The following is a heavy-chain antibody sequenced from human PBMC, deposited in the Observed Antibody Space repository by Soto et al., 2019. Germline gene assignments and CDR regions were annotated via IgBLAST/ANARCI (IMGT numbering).Heavy chain of an antibody. CDR3: ARDRRDYGDYYYYYGMDV. CDR2: ISSSSSYT. Sequence: PGGSLRLSCAASGFTFSDYYMSRIRQAPGKGLEWVSYISSSSSYTNYADSVKGRFTISRDNAKNSLYLQMNSLRAEDTAVYYCARDRRDYGDYYYYYGMDVWGQGTTVTVSS. J-gene: IGHJ6*02. V-gene: IGHV3-11*06. CDR1: GFTFSDYY. D-gene: IGHD4-17*01.